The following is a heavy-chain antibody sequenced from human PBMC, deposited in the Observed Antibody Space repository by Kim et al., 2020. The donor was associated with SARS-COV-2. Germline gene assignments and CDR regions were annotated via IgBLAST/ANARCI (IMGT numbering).Heavy chain of an antibody. CDR1: GFTFSSYA. CDR3: AKIVRGPSLGYCSSTSCYNNWFDP. J-gene: IGHJ5*02. Sequence: GGSLRLSCAASGFTFSSYAMSWVRQAPGKGLEWVSAISGSGGSTYYADSVKGRFTISRDNSKNTLYLQMNSLRAEDTAVYYCAKIVRGPSLGYCSSTSCYNNWFDPWGQGTLVTVSS. CDR2: ISGSGGST. V-gene: IGHV3-23*01. D-gene: IGHD2-2*02.